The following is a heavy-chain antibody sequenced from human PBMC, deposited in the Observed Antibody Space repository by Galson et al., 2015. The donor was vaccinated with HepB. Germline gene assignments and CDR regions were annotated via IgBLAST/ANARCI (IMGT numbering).Heavy chain of an antibody. CDR1: GFTFSSYG. CDR2: IRYDGSNK. D-gene: IGHD1-26*01. Sequence: SLRLSCAASGFTFSSYGMHWVRQAPGKGLEWVAFIRYDGSNKYYADSVKGRFTISRDNSKNTLYLQMNSLRAEDTAVYYCSSGGSGSYWDRPNFDYWGQGTLVTVSS. J-gene: IGHJ4*02. V-gene: IGHV3-30*02. CDR3: SSGGSGSYWDRPNFDY.